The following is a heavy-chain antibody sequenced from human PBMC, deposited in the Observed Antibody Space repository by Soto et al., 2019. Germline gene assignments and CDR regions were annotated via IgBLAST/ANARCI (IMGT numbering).Heavy chain of an antibody. CDR2: INPSGGSK. Sequence: QVQLVQSGAEVKKPGASVKVSCKASGYTFTSYYMHWVRQAPGQGLEWMGIINPSGGSKSYAQKFQGRVTMTRDTSTSTVYMELSSLRSEDTAVYYCARDTIAAAGTGYYSGMDVWGQGTTVTVSS. J-gene: IGHJ6*02. D-gene: IGHD6-13*01. CDR1: GYTFTSYY. CDR3: ARDTIAAAGTGYYSGMDV. V-gene: IGHV1-46*01.